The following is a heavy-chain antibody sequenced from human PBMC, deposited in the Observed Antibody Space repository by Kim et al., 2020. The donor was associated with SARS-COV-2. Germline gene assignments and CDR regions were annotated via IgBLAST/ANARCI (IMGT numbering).Heavy chain of an antibody. J-gene: IGHJ4*02. V-gene: IGHV3-15*01. Sequence: GGSLRLSCAASGFTFSNVWMSWVRQAPVKGLEWVGRIKSKSDGGTIEYAAPVKGRFIISRDDSKNTLYLQMNSLTSDDTAVYYCTTVGKYFRGIDFWGQGALVTVSS. CDR1: GFTFSNVW. CDR3: TTVGKYFRGIDF. D-gene: IGHD3-16*01. CDR2: IKSKSDGGTI.